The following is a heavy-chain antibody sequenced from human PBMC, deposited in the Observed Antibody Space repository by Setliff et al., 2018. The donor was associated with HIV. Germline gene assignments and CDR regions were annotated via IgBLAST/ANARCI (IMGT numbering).Heavy chain of an antibody. CDR2: INWNSGSL. Sequence: PGGSLRLSCAGSGFTFDDHAMNWVRQAPGKGLEWVSRINWNSGSLLYADSVKGRFTVSRDNAKSSLYLQMNSLRAEDTAVYYCARELQLHTPPYCYYMDVWGKGTTVTVSS. CDR3: ARELQLHTPPYCYYMDV. CDR1: GFTFDDHA. J-gene: IGHJ6*03. D-gene: IGHD2-2*01. V-gene: IGHV3-20*04.